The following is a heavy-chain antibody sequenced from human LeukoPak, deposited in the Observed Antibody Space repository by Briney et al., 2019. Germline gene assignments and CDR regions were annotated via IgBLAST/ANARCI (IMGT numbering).Heavy chain of an antibody. CDR2: ISAYNGNT. CDR3: ARDENGITIFGVVVPRYMDV. Sequence: GASVKVSCKASGYTFSSYAISWVRQAPGQGLEWMGWISAYNGNTNYAQKLQGRVTMTTDTSTSTAYMELRSLRSDDTAVYYCARDENGITIFGVVVPRYMDVWGKGTTVTVSS. J-gene: IGHJ6*03. V-gene: IGHV1-18*01. CDR1: GYTFSSYA. D-gene: IGHD3-3*01.